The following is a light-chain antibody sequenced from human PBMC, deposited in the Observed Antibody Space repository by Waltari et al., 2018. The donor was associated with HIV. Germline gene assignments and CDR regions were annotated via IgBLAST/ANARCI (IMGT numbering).Light chain of an antibody. CDR1: NSNIGGYNY. CDR2: EVT. Sequence: QSALTQPPSASGSPGQSVTISCTGTNSNIGGYNYVSWYQQHPGKAPKLVISEVTKRPSGVPDRFSGSKSGTTASLTVSGLQAEDEADYYCSSYADMNGFYVVFGGGTRLTVL. J-gene: IGLJ2*01. CDR3: SSYADMNGFYVV. V-gene: IGLV2-8*01.